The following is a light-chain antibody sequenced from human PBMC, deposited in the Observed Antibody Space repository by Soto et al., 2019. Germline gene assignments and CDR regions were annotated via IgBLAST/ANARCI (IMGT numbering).Light chain of an antibody. V-gene: IGLV2-8*01. CDR2: EVA. J-gene: IGLJ1*01. Sequence: QSALTQPPSASGSPRQSVTISCTGTTSDVGGYKYVSWHQQHPGKAPKLIIYEVAKRPSGVPDRFSGSKSGNTASLTVSGLQAEDEADYYCSSYAGSNTFVLGPGTKVTVL. CDR3: SSYAGSNTFV. CDR1: TSDVGGYKY.